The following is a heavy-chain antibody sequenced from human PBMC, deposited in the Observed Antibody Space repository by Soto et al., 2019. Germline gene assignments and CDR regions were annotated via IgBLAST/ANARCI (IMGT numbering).Heavy chain of an antibody. V-gene: IGHV4-31*03. CDR2: IYYSGST. Sequence: QVQLQESGPGLVKPSQTLSLTCTVSSGSISSGGYYWSWIRQHPGKGLEWIGYIYYSGSTYYNPSLKSRVTISVDTSKNQFSLKLSSVTAADTAVYYCARRFGELSYWYFDLWGRGTLVTVSS. D-gene: IGHD3-10*01. CDR3: ARRFGELSYWYFDL. J-gene: IGHJ2*01. CDR1: SGSISSGGYY.